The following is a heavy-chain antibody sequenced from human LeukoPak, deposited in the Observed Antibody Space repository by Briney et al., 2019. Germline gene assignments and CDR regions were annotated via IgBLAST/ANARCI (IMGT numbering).Heavy chain of an antibody. CDR1: GGSISSSSYY. CDR3: ARLSRVRGINSFYYYYYMDV. CDR2: IYYSGST. J-gene: IGHJ6*03. Sequence: SETLSLTCTVSGGSISSSSYYWGWIRQPPGTGLEWIGSIYYSGSTYYNPSLKSRVTISVDTSKNQFSLKLSSVTAADTAVYYCARLSRVRGINSFYYYYYMDVWGKGTTVTISS. D-gene: IGHD3-10*01. V-gene: IGHV4-39*07.